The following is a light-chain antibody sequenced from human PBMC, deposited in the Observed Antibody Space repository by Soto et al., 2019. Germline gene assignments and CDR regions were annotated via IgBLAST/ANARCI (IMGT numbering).Light chain of an antibody. CDR1: SSDVGIYDY. CDR3: SSYTSSSTYV. V-gene: IGLV2-14*01. J-gene: IGLJ1*01. Sequence: QSALTQPASVSGSPGQSITISCTGTSSDVGIYDYVSWYQQHPGKAPKLMIYEVSNRPSGVSTRFSGSKSVNTASLTISGLEAEDEADYYCSSYTSSSTYVFGIGTKLTVL. CDR2: EVS.